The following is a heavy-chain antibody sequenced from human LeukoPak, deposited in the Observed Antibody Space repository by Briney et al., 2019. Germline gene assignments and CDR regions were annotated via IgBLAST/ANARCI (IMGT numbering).Heavy chain of an antibody. V-gene: IGHV1-58*02. CDR3: ATGGGIVGATFDY. Sequence: SAKVSCKASGFTFSTSAMQWVRHARGQRLEWIGWLVVGSGNTNYAQKFQERVTITRDMFTSTAYMELSSLRSEDTAVYYCATGGGIVGATFDYWGQGTLVTVSS. CDR1: GFTFSTSA. J-gene: IGHJ4*02. D-gene: IGHD1-26*01. CDR2: LVVGSGNT.